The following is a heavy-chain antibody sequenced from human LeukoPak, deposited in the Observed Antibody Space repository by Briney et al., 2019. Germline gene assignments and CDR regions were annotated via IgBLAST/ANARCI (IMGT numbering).Heavy chain of an antibody. D-gene: IGHD3-3*01. Sequence: ASVKVSCKASGYTFSIYNMHWVRQAPGQGLEWMGIINPSGGSASDAQKFQGRVTITADESTSTAYMELSSLRSEDTAVYYCARAQGFLEWSSSDYWGQGTLVTVSS. CDR1: GYTFSIYN. CDR3: ARAQGFLEWSSSDY. J-gene: IGHJ4*02. V-gene: IGHV1-46*01. CDR2: INPSGGSA.